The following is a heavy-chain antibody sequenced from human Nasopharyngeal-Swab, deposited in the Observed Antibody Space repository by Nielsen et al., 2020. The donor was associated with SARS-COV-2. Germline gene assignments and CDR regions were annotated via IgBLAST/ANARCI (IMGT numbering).Heavy chain of an antibody. J-gene: IGHJ4*02. Sequence: VRQAPGKGLEWVSAISGSGGSTYYADSVKGRFTISRDNSKNTLYLQMNSLRAEDTAVYYCAKGIRYGDYVFDYWGRGTLVTVSS. CDR2: ISGSGGST. D-gene: IGHD4-17*01. CDR3: AKGIRYGDYVFDY. V-gene: IGHV3-23*01.